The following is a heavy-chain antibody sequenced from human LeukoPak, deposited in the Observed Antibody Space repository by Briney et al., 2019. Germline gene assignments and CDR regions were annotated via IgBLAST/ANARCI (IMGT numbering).Heavy chain of an antibody. J-gene: IGHJ4*02. CDR1: GFTFSTYA. V-gene: IGHV3-23*01. Sequence: GGSLRLSCVASGFTFSTYAMSWVRQAPGKGLEWVSSISNSGGTTYYADSVKGRFTISRDNSRNTLVLQMNSLRAEDTAVYYCTTYYYDSSGYYYPYYFDYWGQGTLVTVSS. CDR3: TTYYYDSSGYYYPYYFDY. D-gene: IGHD3-22*01. CDR2: ISNSGGTT.